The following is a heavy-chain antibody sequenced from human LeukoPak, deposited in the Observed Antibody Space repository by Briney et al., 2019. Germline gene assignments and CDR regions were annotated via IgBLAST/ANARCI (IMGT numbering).Heavy chain of an antibody. Sequence: SETLSLTCSVSDDSITMYYWTWIRQLPGKGLEWIGYVDHTGSTNFNPSLNGRVSMSRDTTKNLFSLRLRSVTAADTAVYFCARGRVSSSTWYSTYYYCFYVDVWGKGTTVTVSS. CDR1: DDSITMYY. CDR2: VDHTGST. V-gene: IGHV4-59*01. D-gene: IGHD1-1*01. CDR3: ARGRVSSSTWYSTYYYCFYVDV. J-gene: IGHJ6*03.